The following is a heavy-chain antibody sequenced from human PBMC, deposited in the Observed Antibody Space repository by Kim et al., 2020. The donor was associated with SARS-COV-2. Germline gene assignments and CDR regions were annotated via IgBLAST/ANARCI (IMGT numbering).Heavy chain of an antibody. V-gene: IGHV3-23*01. CDR2: ISGSGGST. D-gene: IGHD3-3*01. Sequence: GGSLRLSCAASGFTFSSYAMSWVRQAPGKGLEWVSAISGSGGSTYYADSVKGRFTISRDNSKNTLYLQMNSLRAEDTAVYYCAKPFLEWLPSGGYFDYWGQGTLVTVSS. CDR3: AKPFLEWLPSGGYFDY. J-gene: IGHJ4*02. CDR1: GFTFSSYA.